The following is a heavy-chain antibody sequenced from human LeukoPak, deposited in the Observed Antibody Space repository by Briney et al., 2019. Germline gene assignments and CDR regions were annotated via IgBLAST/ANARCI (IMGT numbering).Heavy chain of an antibody. J-gene: IGHJ4*02. V-gene: IGHV1-46*01. CDR1: GYTFTGYY. CDR3: ARERRDCGGDCYSFDY. Sequence: ASVKVSCKASGYTFTGYYMHWVRQAPGQGLEWMGIINPSGGSTSYAQKFQGRVTMTRDTSTSTVYMELSSLRSEDTAVYYCARERRDCGGDCYSFDYWGQGTLVTVSS. CDR2: INPSGGST. D-gene: IGHD2-21*02.